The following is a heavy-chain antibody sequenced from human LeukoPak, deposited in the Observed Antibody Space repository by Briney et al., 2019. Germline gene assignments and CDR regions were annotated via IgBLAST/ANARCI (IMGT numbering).Heavy chain of an antibody. J-gene: IGHJ6*02. CDR3: ANSVATTPYPYYYYGLDV. Sequence: GGSLILSCAASGFTFSSYGMHWVRQAPGKGLEWVAVISYDGSNKYYADSVKGRFTISRDNSKNTLYLQMNSLRPEDTAVYYCANSVATTPYPYYYYGLDVWGQGTTVTVSS. D-gene: IGHD5-12*01. V-gene: IGHV3-30*18. CDR1: GFTFSSYG. CDR2: ISYDGSNK.